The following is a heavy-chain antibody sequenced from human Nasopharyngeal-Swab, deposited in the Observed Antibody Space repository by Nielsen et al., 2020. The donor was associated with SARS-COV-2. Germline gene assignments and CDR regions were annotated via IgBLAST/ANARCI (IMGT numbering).Heavy chain of an antibody. Sequence: SETLSLTCAVSGYSNSSGYYWGWNRKPPGKGLEWIGSSSHSGSTYYNPSLKSRVTISVDTSKNQFSLKLSSVTAADTAVYYCARIVVVPAASVRIRGWFDPWGQGTLVTVSS. CDR2: SSHSGST. J-gene: IGHJ5*02. D-gene: IGHD2-2*01. V-gene: IGHV4-38-2*01. CDR3: ARIVVVPAASVRIRGWFDP. CDR1: GYSNSSGYY.